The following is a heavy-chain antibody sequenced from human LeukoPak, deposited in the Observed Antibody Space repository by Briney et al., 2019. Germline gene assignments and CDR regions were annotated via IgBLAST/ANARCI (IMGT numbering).Heavy chain of an antibody. CDR3: AKDQSKSGWLGHYYYGVDV. J-gene: IGHJ6*02. V-gene: IGHV3-30*18. Sequence: GGSLRLSCAASGFTFSSYGMHWVRQAPGKGLEWVAVISYDGSNKYYADSVKGRFTISRDNSKNTLYLQMNSLRAEDTAVYYCAKDQSKSGWLGHYYYGVDVWGQGTTVTVSS. D-gene: IGHD5-12*01. CDR2: ISYDGSNK. CDR1: GFTFSSYG.